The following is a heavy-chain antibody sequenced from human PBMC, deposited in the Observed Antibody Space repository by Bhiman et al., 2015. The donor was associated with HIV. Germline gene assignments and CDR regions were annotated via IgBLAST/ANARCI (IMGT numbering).Heavy chain of an antibody. V-gene: IGHV3-21*03. CDR2: ISRTSSYI. J-gene: IGHJ4*02. CDR3: ARDRISGWSYQGY. D-gene: IGHD6-19*01. Sequence: EVQLLQSGGGLVRPGGSLRLSCVGSGFSFSDYWMSWIRQAPGKGLEWVSSISRTSSYIYYADSVKGRFTVSRDNAKNSLFLQMNSLRAEDTAVYYCARDRISGWSYQGYWGQGTLVTVSS. CDR1: GFSFSDYW.